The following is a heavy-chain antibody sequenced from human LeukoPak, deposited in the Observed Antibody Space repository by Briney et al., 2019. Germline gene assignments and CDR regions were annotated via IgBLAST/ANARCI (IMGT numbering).Heavy chain of an antibody. CDR2: ISYDGSNK. J-gene: IGHJ3*02. CDR3: GRDGRLVGATPSAFDI. D-gene: IGHD1-26*01. CDR1: GFTFSSYA. Sequence: GGSLGLSCAASGFTFSSYAMHWVRQAPGKGLEWVAVISYDGSNKYYADSVKGRFTISRDNSKNTLYLQMNSLRAEDTAVYYCGRDGRLVGATPSAFDIWGQGTMVTVSS. V-gene: IGHV3-30-3*01.